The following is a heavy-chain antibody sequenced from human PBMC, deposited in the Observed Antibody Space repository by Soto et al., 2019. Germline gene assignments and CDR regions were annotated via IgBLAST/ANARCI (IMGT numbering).Heavy chain of an antibody. J-gene: IGHJ4*02. D-gene: IGHD3-3*01. CDR1: GFTFSSYV. CDR3: AKVPYDFLSGYYPPLYFDY. V-gene: IGHV3-23*01. Sequence: EVQLLESGGGLVQPGGSLRLSCAASGFTFSSYVMSWVRQAPGKGLEWVSGISGSGGSTYYADSVKGRFTTSRDNSKNTLYLQMNSLSAEGTAVYYCAKVPYDFLSGYYPPLYFDYGGQGTLVTVSS. CDR2: ISGSGGST.